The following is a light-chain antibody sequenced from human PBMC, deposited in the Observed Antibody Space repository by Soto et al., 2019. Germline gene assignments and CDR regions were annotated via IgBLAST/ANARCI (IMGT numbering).Light chain of an antibody. CDR1: QSVLYDSNNKNY. V-gene: IGKV4-1*01. Sequence: DIVMTQSPDSLAVSLGERATINCKSSQSVLYDSNNKNYLAWYQQKPGQPPKLLIYWASTRESGVPDRFSGTGSETDFTLTISSLQAEDVAVYYCQQYYSIPKTFGQGTKVEIK. CDR3: QQYYSIPKT. CDR2: WAS. J-gene: IGKJ1*01.